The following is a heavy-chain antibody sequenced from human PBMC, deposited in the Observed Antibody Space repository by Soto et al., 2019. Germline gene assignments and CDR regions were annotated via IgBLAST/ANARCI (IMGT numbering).Heavy chain of an antibody. D-gene: IGHD5-12*01. V-gene: IGHV1-58*01. CDR3: AALRDGYNSLRFDY. Sequence: ASVKVSCKASGFTFTSSAVQWVRQARGQRLEWIGWIVVGSGNTNYAQKFQERVTITRDMSTNTAHMELSSLRSEDTAVYYCAALRDGYNSLRFDYWGQGTLVTVSS. CDR2: IVVGSGNT. CDR1: GFTFTSSA. J-gene: IGHJ4*02.